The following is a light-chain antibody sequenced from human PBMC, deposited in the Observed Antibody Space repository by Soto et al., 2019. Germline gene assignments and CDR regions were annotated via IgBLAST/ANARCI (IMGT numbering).Light chain of an antibody. CDR1: QDIGNN. V-gene: IGKV1-17*01. Sequence: DIQMTQSPSIMSASVGDRVTITFRASQDIGNNLGWYQQRPGKAPKLLIYAASSLQSGVPSRFSGSGSGTDFTLTISSLQPEDFATYYCQQYKSYPITFGQGTRLEIK. CDR3: QQYKSYPIT. J-gene: IGKJ5*01. CDR2: AAS.